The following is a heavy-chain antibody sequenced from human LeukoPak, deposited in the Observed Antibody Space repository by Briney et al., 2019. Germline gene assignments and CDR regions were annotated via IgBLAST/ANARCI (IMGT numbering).Heavy chain of an antibody. CDR3: AKREEGITIFGVVTPNWFDP. CDR1: GFTFSSYA. D-gene: IGHD3-3*01. J-gene: IGHJ5*02. CDR2: ISGSGGST. Sequence: GGSLRLSCAASGFTFSSYAMSWVRQAPGKGLEWVSAISGSGGSTYYADSVKGRFTISRDNSKNTLYLQMNSLRAEDTAVYYCAKREEGITIFGVVTPNWFDPWGRGTLVTVSS. V-gene: IGHV3-23*01.